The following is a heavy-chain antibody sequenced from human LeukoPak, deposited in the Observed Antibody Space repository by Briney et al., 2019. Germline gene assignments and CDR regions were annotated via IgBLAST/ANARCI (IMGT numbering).Heavy chain of an antibody. J-gene: IGHJ3*02. D-gene: IGHD3-10*01. CDR3: ARDRRSTPMVRGVISAFDI. Sequence: KTSETLSLTCTVSGYSISSGYYWGWIRQPPGKGLEWIGSSYHSGSTYYNPSLKTRVTISVDTSKNQFSLKLSSVTAADTAVYYCARDRRSTPMVRGVISAFDIWGQGTMVTVSS. CDR2: SYHSGST. CDR1: GYSISSGYY. V-gene: IGHV4-38-2*02.